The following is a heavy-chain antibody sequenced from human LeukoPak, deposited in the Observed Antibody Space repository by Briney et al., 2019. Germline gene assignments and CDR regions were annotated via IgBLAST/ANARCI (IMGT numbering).Heavy chain of an antibody. CDR3: ARITYDFWSRLFDP. CDR1: GGTFSNYA. D-gene: IGHD3-3*01. Sequence: ASVTVSCKASGGTFSNYAISWVRQAPGQGLEWMGRIILIFGIANYAQKYQSRVTITADKSTSTAYMELSSLRSEDTAVYYCARITYDFWSRLFDPWGQGTLVTVSS. J-gene: IGHJ5*02. CDR2: IILIFGIA. V-gene: IGHV1-69*04.